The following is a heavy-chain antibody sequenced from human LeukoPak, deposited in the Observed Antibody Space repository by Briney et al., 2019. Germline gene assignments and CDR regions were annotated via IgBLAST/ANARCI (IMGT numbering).Heavy chain of an antibody. J-gene: IGHJ4*02. V-gene: IGHV1-2*02. CDR3: AREDIITSSSLDY. CDR1: GYTFTDYY. Sequence: ASVKVSCKASGYTFTDYYIHWVRQAPGQGLEWMGWINPKSGGTNYAQKLQGRVTMTRDTSISTAYMELNRLRSDDTAVYYCAREDIITSSSLDYWGLGTLVTVSS. D-gene: IGHD6-6*01. CDR2: INPKSGGT.